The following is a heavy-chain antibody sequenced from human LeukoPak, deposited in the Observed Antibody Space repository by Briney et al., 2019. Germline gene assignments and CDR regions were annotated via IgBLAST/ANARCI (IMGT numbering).Heavy chain of an antibody. CDR3: ARGPGLATIWSRYYMDV. CDR2: IIPIFGTP. J-gene: IGHJ6*03. CDR1: GGTFSSYA. D-gene: IGHD5-12*01. Sequence: SVKVSCKASGGTFSSYAISWVRQAPGQGLEWMGGIIPIFGTPNYAQTFQGRLTITADESTSTAYMELSSLRSEDTAVYYCARGPGLATIWSRYYMDVWGKGTTVTISS. V-gene: IGHV1-69*13.